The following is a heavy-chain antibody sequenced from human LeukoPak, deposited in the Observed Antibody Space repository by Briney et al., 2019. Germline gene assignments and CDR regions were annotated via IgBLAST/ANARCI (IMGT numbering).Heavy chain of an antibody. CDR2: IKQEGSEK. V-gene: IGHV3-7*01. Sequence: PGGSLRLSCAASGFTFSSYWMSWVRQAPGKELEWVANIKQEGSEKYYVDSVKGRFTISRDNAKNSLYLQMNSLRAEDTAVYYCARDKSYGDSSDYWGQGTLVTVSS. CDR3: ARDKSYGDSSDY. D-gene: IGHD4-17*01. CDR1: GFTFSSYW. J-gene: IGHJ4*02.